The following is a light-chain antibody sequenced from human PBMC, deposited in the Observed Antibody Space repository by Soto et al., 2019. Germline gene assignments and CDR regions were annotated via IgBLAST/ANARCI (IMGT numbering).Light chain of an antibody. CDR2: GAS. J-gene: IGKJ1*01. Sequence: EIVMTQSPATLSVSPGERATLSCRASQSVSSNLAWYQQKPGQAPRLLIYGASTRATGIPAGFSGSGSGTEFTLTISSLQYEDFEVYSCQQYNNWPRTLGQGTKVDIK. CDR3: QQYNNWPRT. V-gene: IGKV3-15*01. CDR1: QSVSSN.